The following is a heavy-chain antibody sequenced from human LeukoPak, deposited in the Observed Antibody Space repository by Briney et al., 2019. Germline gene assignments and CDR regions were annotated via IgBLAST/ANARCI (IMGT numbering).Heavy chain of an antibody. J-gene: IGHJ1*01. V-gene: IGHV3-21*01. D-gene: IGHD2-21*02. Sequence: GGSLRLSCAASGFTFSDYTMNWVRQAPGKGLEYVSSISGSSRHIYYADSVKGRFTISRDNTKSSLYLQMNSLRVEAMAVYYGARGYCGGDCSGDWGQGTLVTVSS. CDR3: ARGYCGGDCSGD. CDR1: GFTFSDYT. CDR2: ISGSSRHI.